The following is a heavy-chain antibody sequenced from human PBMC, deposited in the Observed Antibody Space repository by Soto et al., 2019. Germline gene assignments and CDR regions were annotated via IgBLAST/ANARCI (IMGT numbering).Heavy chain of an antibody. Sequence: SETLSLTCTVSGGSVSSGRNYWNWIRQPPGKGLEWIGYMYYSGSTNYNPSLKSRVTISVDTSKNQFSLKLTSVTAADTAVYYCARGSHCGGDCYSGYYYSSGMAVAGKWHTVTVSS. D-gene: IGHD2-21*02. CDR2: MYYSGST. CDR1: GGSVSSGRNY. V-gene: IGHV4-61*01. CDR3: ARGSHCGGDCYSGYYYSSGMAV. J-gene: IGHJ6*04.